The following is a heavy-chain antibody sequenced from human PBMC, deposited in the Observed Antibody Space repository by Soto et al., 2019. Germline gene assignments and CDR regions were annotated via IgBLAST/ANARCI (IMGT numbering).Heavy chain of an antibody. Sequence: SETLSLTCAVSGGSISSYYWSWIRQSPGKGLEWIGCIYCSGNTNYNPSLKSRVTISVNTSKNQFSLSSLRSEDTAVYYCARGRYSSSWYLHGGSYYYYYGMDVWGQGTTVTVSS. V-gene: IGHV4-59*01. CDR3: ARGRYSSSWYLHGGSYYYYYGMDV. D-gene: IGHD6-13*01. J-gene: IGHJ6*02. CDR1: GGSISSYY. CDR2: IYCSGNT.